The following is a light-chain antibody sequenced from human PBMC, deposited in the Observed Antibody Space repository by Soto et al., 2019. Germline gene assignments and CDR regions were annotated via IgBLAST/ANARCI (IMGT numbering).Light chain of an antibody. J-gene: IGKJ4*01. Sequence: EIVLTQSPGTLSLSPGERATLSCSASQRVSSSYLAWYQQNTGQAPRLLIYGASSRSTGIPDRFSGSGSGTDFTLTISRLEPEDFAVYYCQQYGSSPLTFGGGTKVELK. CDR3: QQYGSSPLT. CDR2: GAS. V-gene: IGKV3-20*01. CDR1: QRVSSSY.